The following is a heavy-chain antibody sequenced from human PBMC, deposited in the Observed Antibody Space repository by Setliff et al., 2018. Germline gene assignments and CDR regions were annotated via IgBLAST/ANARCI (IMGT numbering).Heavy chain of an antibody. CDR1: GGSISSADYY. Sequence: SETLSLTCTVSGGSISSADYYWSWIRQPPGKGLEFVGYIYYSGSTYYNPSLKSRVTISIDTSKNQFSLKVNSVTAADTAVYYCASAPLLYSDSSGLSGTFDIWGQGTMVTVSS. V-gene: IGHV4-30-4*08. J-gene: IGHJ3*02. CDR2: IYYSGST. D-gene: IGHD3-22*01. CDR3: ASAPLLYSDSSGLSGTFDI.